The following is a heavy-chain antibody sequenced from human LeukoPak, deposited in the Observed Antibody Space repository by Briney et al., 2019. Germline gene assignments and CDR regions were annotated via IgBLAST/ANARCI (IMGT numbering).Heavy chain of an antibody. J-gene: IGHJ4*02. V-gene: IGHV3-30-3*01. D-gene: IGHD1-26*01. CDR1: GFTFRSNA. CDR2: ISYDGNNQ. CDR3: ARGQGEGGFDY. Sequence: PGKSLRLSCAASGFTFRSNAMHWVRQAPGRGLDWVAVISYDGNNQDYAESVKGRFTLSRDISKNTLYLQMNSLRPEDTAVYYCARGQGEGGFDYWGQGTLVTVSS.